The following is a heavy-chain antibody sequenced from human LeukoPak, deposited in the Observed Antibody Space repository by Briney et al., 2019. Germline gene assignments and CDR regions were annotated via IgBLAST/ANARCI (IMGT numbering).Heavy chain of an antibody. D-gene: IGHD3-22*01. CDR2: ISAYNGNT. J-gene: IGHJ4*02. Sequence: ASVKVSCKASGYTFTSYGISWVRQAPGQGLEWMGWISAYNGNTDYAQKFQGRVTMTRDTSISTAYMELSRLRSDDTAVYYCARAYYDSSGPMRIWGQGTLVTVSS. V-gene: IGHV1-18*01. CDR3: ARAYYDSSGPMRI. CDR1: GYTFTSYG.